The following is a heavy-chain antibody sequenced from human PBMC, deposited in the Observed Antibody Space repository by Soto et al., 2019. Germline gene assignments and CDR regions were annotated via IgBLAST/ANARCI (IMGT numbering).Heavy chain of an antibody. D-gene: IGHD2-8*02. CDR1: GLTFSSYT. CDR2: ISSSSSYI. V-gene: IGHV3-21*01. CDR3: ARDLRFTTGVDY. Sequence: EVQLVESGGGLVKPGGSLRLSCAASGLTFSSYTMNWVRQAPGKGLEWVSSISSSSSYIYYADSMKGRFTISRDNAKNSLYLQMNSLRAEDTAVYYCARDLRFTTGVDYWGQGTQVTVSS. J-gene: IGHJ4*02.